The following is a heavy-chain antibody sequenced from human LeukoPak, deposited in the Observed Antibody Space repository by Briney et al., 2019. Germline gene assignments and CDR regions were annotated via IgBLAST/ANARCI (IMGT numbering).Heavy chain of an antibody. CDR1: SGSFSGYY. CDR2: IKDGGIT. D-gene: IGHD3-10*01. V-gene: IGHV4-34*01. Sequence: PSETLSLTSAVYSGSFSGYYWSWIRLPPGKGLEWIGEIKDGGITNYNPSLRSRVTISKDTSNNQLSLKLHSATAADTAVYYCVRGFSGVVGDHWGQGTLVTVSS. CDR3: VRGFSGVVGDH. J-gene: IGHJ4*02.